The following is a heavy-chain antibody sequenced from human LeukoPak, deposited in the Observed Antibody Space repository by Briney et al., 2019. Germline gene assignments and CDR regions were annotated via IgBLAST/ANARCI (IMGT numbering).Heavy chain of an antibody. J-gene: IGHJ4*02. CDR2: IYTSGST. Sequence: PSQTLSLTCTVSGGSISSGSYYWSWIRQPAGKGLEWIGRIYTSGSTNYNPSLKSRVTISVDTSKNQFSLKLSSVTAADTAVYYCARERWLQLRVPLIDYWGQETLVTVSS. V-gene: IGHV4-61*02. CDR1: GGSISSGSYY. CDR3: ARERWLQLRVPLIDY. D-gene: IGHD5-24*01.